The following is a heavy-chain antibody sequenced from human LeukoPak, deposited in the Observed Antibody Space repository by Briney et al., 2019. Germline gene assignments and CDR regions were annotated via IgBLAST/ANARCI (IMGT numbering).Heavy chain of an antibody. D-gene: IGHD6-19*01. V-gene: IGHV4-59*01. Sequence: PSETLSLTCTVSGGSISSYYWSWIRQPPGKGLEWIGYIYYSGNTNYNPSLKSRVTISVDTSKNQFSLKLSSVTAADTAVYYCARSGYSSGRDYWYFDLWGRGTLVTVSS. CDR1: GGSISSYY. CDR3: ARSGYSSGRDYWYFDL. J-gene: IGHJ2*01. CDR2: IYYSGNT.